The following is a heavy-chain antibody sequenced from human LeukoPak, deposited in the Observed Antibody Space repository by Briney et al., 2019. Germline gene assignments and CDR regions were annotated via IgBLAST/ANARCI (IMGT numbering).Heavy chain of an antibody. D-gene: IGHD1-26*01. V-gene: IGHV4-59*01. Sequence: SETLSLTCTVSGGFISSYYWSWIRQPPGKGLEWIGNIYYSGSTNYNPSLKSRVTILVDTSKNQFSLKVSSVTAADTAVYYCARAAYSGSYHSDYWGQGTLVTVSS. CDR3: ARAAYSGSYHSDY. CDR1: GGFISSYY. J-gene: IGHJ4*02. CDR2: IYYSGST.